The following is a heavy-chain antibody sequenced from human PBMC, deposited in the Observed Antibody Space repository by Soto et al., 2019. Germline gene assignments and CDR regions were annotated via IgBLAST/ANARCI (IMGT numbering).Heavy chain of an antibody. D-gene: IGHD6-13*01. CDR3: ARFVSIASAGTPDY. CDR2: ISGSGSTI. Sequence: GSLRLSCAASGFTFSDYYMSWFRQAPGKGLEWVSYISGSGSTIHDADSVKGRFTISRDNAKNSLYLQMNSLRAEETALYYCARFVSIASAGTPDYWGQGTLVTVSS. J-gene: IGHJ4*02. CDR1: GFTFSDYY. V-gene: IGHV3-11*01.